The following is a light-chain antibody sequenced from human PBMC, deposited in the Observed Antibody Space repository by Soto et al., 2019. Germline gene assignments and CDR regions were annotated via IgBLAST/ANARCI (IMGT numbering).Light chain of an antibody. CDR2: DAY. CDR3: QQYDNMPLT. V-gene: IGKV1-33*01. CDR1: QDIGNY. Sequence: DIQMTQSPSALSASVGDRVTITCQASQDIGNYLNWYQQKPGKAPALLIYDAYTLETGVPSRFSGSGFGTDFSFTINRLQPEDIATYYCQQYDNMPLTFGGGTKLEIK. J-gene: IGKJ4*01.